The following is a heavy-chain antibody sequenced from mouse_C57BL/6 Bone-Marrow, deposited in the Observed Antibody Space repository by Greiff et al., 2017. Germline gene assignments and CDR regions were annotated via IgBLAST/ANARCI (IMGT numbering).Heavy chain of an antibody. CDR3: ATSNWDFDY. CDR2: IDPGSGST. V-gene: IGHV1-55*01. Sequence: QVQLQQSGAELVKPGASVKMSCKASGYTFTSYWITWVKQRPGQGLEWIGDIDPGSGSTNYNEKFKSKATLTADTSSSTAYLQLSSLTSEDSAVFYCATSNWDFDYWGQGTTLTVSS. J-gene: IGHJ2*01. D-gene: IGHD4-1*02. CDR1: GYTFTSYW.